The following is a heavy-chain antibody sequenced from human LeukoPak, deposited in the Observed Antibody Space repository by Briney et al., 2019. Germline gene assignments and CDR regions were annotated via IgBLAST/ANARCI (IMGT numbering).Heavy chain of an antibody. Sequence: ASVKVSCKASGYTFSNYYIHWVRQAPGQGLEWMGWISPNSDSTKYAQKFQGRVTMTTDTSTSTAYMELRSLRSDDTAVYYCARDFRYSGYDLWGQGTLVTVSS. V-gene: IGHV1-2*02. CDR2: ISPNSDST. J-gene: IGHJ4*02. CDR3: ARDFRYSGYDL. CDR1: GYTFSNYY. D-gene: IGHD5-12*01.